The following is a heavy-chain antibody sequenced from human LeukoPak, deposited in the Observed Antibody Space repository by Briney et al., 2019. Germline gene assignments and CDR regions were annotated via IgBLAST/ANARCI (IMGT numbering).Heavy chain of an antibody. J-gene: IGHJ3*02. Sequence: SETLSLTCAVSGDSITSINWWNWVRQAPGKGLEWIGETHHSGSTNYNPSLKSRVTISVDKSKNQFSLKLSSVTAADTAIYYCTTFSTVVVSPYDAFDIWGQGTMVTVSS. CDR3: TTFSTVVVSPYDAFDI. CDR2: THHSGST. V-gene: IGHV4-4*02. D-gene: IGHD2-21*01. CDR1: GDSITSINW.